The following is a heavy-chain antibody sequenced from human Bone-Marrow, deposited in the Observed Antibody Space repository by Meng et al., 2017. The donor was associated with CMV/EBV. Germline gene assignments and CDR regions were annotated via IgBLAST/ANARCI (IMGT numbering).Heavy chain of an antibody. J-gene: IGHJ2*01. CDR2: ISYDGSNK. V-gene: IGHV3-30*04. CDR1: GFTFSSHA. D-gene: IGHD6-6*01. Sequence: GGSLRLSCAASGFTFSSHAMHWVRQAPGKGLEWVAVISYDGSNKYYADSVKGRFTISRDNSKNTLYLQMNSLRAEDTAVYYCARELGGASIAARQSRYFDLWGRGTLVTVSS. CDR3: ARELGGASIAARQSRYFDL.